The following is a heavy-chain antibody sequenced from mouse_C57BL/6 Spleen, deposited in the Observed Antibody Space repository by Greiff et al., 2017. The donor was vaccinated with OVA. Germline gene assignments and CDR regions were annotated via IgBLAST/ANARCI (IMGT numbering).Heavy chain of an antibody. CDR1: GYAFSSSW. V-gene: IGHV1-82*01. Sequence: VQLQQSGPELVKPGASVKISCKASGYAFSSSWMNWVKQRPGKGLEWIGRIYPGDGDTNYNGKFKGKATLTADKSSSTAYMQLSSLTSEDSAVYVCARGRDWYFDGWGTGTTVTVSS. CDR3: ARGRDWYFDG. J-gene: IGHJ1*03. CDR2: IYPGDGDT.